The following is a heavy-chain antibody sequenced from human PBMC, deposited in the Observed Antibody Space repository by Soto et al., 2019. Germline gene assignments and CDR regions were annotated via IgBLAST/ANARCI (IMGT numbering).Heavy chain of an antibody. V-gene: IGHV3-33*01. J-gene: IGHJ4*02. Sequence: GGSLRLSCAASGFTFISYGMHWVRQAPCKGLEWVAVIWYDGSNKYYVDSVKGRFTISRDNSKNTLYLQMNSLRAEDTAVYYCVRDNNDGVSTMGNGGQGTLVTVS. D-gene: IGHD3-10*01. CDR2: IWYDGSNK. CDR3: VRDNNDGVSTMGN. CDR1: GFTFISYG.